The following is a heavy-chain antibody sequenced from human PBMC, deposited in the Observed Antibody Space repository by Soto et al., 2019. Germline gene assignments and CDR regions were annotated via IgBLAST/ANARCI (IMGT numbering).Heavy chain of an antibody. CDR3: ARHNYGSGRTYFDY. V-gene: IGHV4-59*08. Sequence: QVQLQESGPGLVKPSETLSLTCTVSGGSISSYYWSWIRQPPGKGLEWIGYIYYSGSTNDNPSLKSRVTISVDTSKNQCSLKLNSMTAADTAVYYCARHNYGSGRTYFDYWGQGTLVTVSS. CDR1: GGSISSYY. D-gene: IGHD3-10*01. J-gene: IGHJ4*02. CDR2: IYYSGST.